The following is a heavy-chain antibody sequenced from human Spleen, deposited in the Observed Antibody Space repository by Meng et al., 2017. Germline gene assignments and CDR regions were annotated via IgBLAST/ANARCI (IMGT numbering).Heavy chain of an antibody. V-gene: IGHV1-3*04. CDR2: INTGNGNT. D-gene: IGHD4-17*01. J-gene: IGHJ4*02. CDR1: GYTFTTFS. Sequence: QVQLVESGAEVKRPGASVKVSCRASGYTFTTFSIHWVRQAPGQRLEWMGWINTGNGNTRYSQKFQGRVTITRDTSASTAYMELSSLGSEDTAVFYCARDGDYGIDYWGQGTLVTVSS. CDR3: ARDGDYGIDY.